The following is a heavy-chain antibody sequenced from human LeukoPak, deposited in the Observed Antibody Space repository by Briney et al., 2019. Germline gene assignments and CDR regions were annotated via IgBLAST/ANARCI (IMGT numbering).Heavy chain of an antibody. D-gene: IGHD1-1*01. CDR2: IYYSGST. Sequence: SETLSLTCTVSGGSISSYYWSWIRQPPGKGLEWIGYIYYSGSTNYNPSPKSRVTISVDTSKNQFSLKLSSVTAADTAVYYCAGQQEWNHYWGQGTLVTVSS. CDR1: GGSISSYY. J-gene: IGHJ4*02. CDR3: AGQQEWNHY. V-gene: IGHV4-59*08.